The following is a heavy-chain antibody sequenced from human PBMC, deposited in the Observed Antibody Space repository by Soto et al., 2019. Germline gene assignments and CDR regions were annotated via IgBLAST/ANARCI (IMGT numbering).Heavy chain of an antibody. CDR3: ARLLVGRQRAPLYFDY. D-gene: IGHD2-8*02. CDR1: GGSVSSGSYY. J-gene: IGHJ4*02. V-gene: IGHV4-61*01. CDR2: IYYSGST. Sequence: SETLSLTCTVSGGSVSSGSYYWSWIRQPPGKGLEWIGYIYYSGSTNYNPSLKSRVTISVDTSKNQFSLKLSSVTAADTAVYYCARLLVGRQRAPLYFDYWGQGTLVTVSS.